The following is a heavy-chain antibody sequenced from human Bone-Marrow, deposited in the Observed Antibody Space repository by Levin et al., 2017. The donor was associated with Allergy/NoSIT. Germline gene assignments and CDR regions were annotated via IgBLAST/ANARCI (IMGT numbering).Heavy chain of an antibody. J-gene: IGHJ6*03. CDR1: NYSISSGYY. Sequence: SQTLSLTCAVSNYSISSGYYWGWIRQPPGKGLEWIGHIHQSGSSYYNPSLKSRVTISLDTSKNQFSLRLSSVTAADSAMYFCARARAAYGDFLYYYYHYYMDVWGKGTTVTVSS. V-gene: IGHV4-38-2*01. CDR2: IHQSGSS. D-gene: IGHD4-17*01. CDR3: ARARAAYGDFLYYYYHYYMDV.